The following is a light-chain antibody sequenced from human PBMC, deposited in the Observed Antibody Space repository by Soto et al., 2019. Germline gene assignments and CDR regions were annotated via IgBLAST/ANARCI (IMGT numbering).Light chain of an antibody. CDR3: CSYAGNYIYV. CDR2: DVT. V-gene: IGLV2-11*01. J-gene: IGLJ1*01. CDR1: SSDVGAYDY. Sequence: QSALTQPRSVSGSPGQSVTISCTGTSSDVGAYDYVSWYQQHPGKAPYLMVYDVTKRPSGVPDRFSGSKSGNTASLTISGLQAEDGADYYCCSYAGNYIYVFGTGTKLTVL.